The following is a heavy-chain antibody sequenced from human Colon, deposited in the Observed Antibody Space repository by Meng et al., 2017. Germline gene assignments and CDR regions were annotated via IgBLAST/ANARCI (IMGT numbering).Heavy chain of an antibody. V-gene: IGHV4-4*02. Sequence: VQRQDSGPGLVKPLVTRSLTCGVSGVACTACQFWTWVRQPPGKGLEWIGEFHYTGPINYKPSLMSRVTISVDASRNQFSLRLTSVTAADTAVYYCAASSGWYRIDSWGQGTLVTVSS. J-gene: IGHJ4*02. CDR1: GVACTACQF. CDR2: FHYTGPI. CDR3: AASSGWYRIDS. D-gene: IGHD6-19*01.